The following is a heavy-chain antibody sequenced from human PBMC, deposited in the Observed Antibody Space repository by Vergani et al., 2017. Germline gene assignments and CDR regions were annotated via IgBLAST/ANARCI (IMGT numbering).Heavy chain of an antibody. CDR1: GFTFSSYA. Sequence: EVQLLESGGGLVQPGGSLRLSCAASGFTFSSYAMSWVREAPGKGLEWVSAISGSGGNTYYADSVKGRFTISRDNSKNTLYLQINSLRVEDTAVYYCARLGNEKRLDSWGQGTLVTVSS. J-gene: IGHJ5*01. CDR2: ISGSGGNT. CDR3: ARLGNEKRLDS. V-gene: IGHV3-23*01. D-gene: IGHD1-1*01.